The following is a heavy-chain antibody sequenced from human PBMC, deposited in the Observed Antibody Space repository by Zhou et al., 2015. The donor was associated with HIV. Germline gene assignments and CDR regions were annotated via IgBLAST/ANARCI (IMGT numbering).Heavy chain of an antibody. CDR2: ISVYNGDT. J-gene: IGHJ4*02. D-gene: IGHD3-10*01. CDR1: GYTFTSHG. CDR3: ARDHDYDSGSSTTFDS. V-gene: IGHV1-18*01. Sequence: QVQLVQSGAEVKTPGASVTVSCKASGYTFTSHGLSWVRQAPGQGLEWMGWISVYNGDTRSAPKLQGRLTMTTDITTSTAYMELRSLRSDDTAVYYCARDHDYDSGSSTTFDSWGQGTLVTVSS.